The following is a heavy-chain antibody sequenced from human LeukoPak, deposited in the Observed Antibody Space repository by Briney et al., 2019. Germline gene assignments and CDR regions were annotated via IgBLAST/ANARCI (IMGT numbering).Heavy chain of an antibody. D-gene: IGHD3-10*01. V-gene: IGHV3-30*04. Sequence: PGGSLRLSCAASGFTFSTYTMHWVRQAPGQGLELVAVIAYDGSYTYYADSVKGRFTISRDNSKNTLYLQMNSLRAEDTAVYYCAKDRGQIYYHYYMDVWGKGPRSPSP. CDR1: GFTFSTYT. J-gene: IGHJ6*03. CDR2: IAYDGSYT. CDR3: AKDRGQIYYHYYMDV.